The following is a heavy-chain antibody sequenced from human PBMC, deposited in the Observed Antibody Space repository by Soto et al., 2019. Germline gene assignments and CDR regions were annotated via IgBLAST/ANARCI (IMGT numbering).Heavy chain of an antibody. D-gene: IGHD3-22*01. CDR1: GFTFSSYG. CDR3: AKDTYYHDSSGYYVFDH. CDR2: ISYDGSNE. Sequence: QVQLVESGGGVVQPGRSLSLSCTASGFTFSSYGMHWVRQTPGMGLEWVAHISYDGSNEHYIDSVQGRFTISRDNSKNTFYLQRNSLRTEDTALYYCAKDTYYHDSSGYYVFDHWGQGTLVAVSS. V-gene: IGHV3-30*18. J-gene: IGHJ4*02.